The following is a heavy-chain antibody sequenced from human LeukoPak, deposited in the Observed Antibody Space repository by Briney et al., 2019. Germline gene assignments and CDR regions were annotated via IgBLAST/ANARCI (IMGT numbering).Heavy chain of an antibody. J-gene: IGHJ4*02. Sequence: PGGSLRLSCAASGFTVSSNYMSWVRQAPGKGLEWVSVIYSGGSTFYADSVKSRFTISRHNSKNTLYLQMNSLRDEDTAVYYCARAVEDYYDSSGYYHYYFDYWGQGTLVTVSS. CDR1: GFTVSSNY. CDR3: ARAVEDYYDSSGYYHYYFDY. CDR2: IYSGGST. V-gene: IGHV3-53*04. D-gene: IGHD3-22*01.